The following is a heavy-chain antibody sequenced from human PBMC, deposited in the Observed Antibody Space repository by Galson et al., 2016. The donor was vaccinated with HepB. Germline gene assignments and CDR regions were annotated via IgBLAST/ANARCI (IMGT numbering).Heavy chain of an antibody. CDR1: GFSLSTSGGG. V-gene: IGHV2-5*02. CDR3: PHTTLVQGANYGLDV. J-gene: IGHJ6*02. Sequence: PAQVIPSQTLTPTCTFSGFSLSTSGGGVVWIRQPPGTALEWVALIYWDARKRYSPPLKSRLTITKDTSRKQVVLTMTNMDPVDTATYHCPHTTLVQGANYGLDVWGQGTTVTVSS. D-gene: IGHD3-10*01. CDR2: IYWDARK.